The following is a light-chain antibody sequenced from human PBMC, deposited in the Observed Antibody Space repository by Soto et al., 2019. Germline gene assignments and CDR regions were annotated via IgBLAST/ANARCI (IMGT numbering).Light chain of an antibody. J-gene: IGKJ1*01. Sequence: EIVLTQSPAPLSLSPGERATLSCRASQSVSSYLAWYQQKPGQAPRLLIYDASNRATGIPARFSGSGSGTDFTLTISSLESEDFAVYYCQQRSNWPPGWTCGQGTKVEIK. CDR1: QSVSSY. CDR3: QQRSNWPPGWT. CDR2: DAS. V-gene: IGKV3-11*01.